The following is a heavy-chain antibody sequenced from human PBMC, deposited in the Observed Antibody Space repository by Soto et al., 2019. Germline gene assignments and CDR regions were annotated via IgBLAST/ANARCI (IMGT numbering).Heavy chain of an antibody. J-gene: IGHJ4*02. V-gene: IGHV1-18*01. D-gene: IGHD6-13*01. CDR3: ARVRTPGIAAAGIGWFDY. CDR2: ISAYNGNT. CDR1: GYTFTSYG. Sequence: ASVKVSCKASGYTFTSYGISWVRQAPGQGLEWMGWISAYNGNTNYAQKLQGRVTMTTDTSTSTAYMELRSLRSDDTAVYYCARVRTPGIAAAGIGWFDYWGQGTLVTVSS.